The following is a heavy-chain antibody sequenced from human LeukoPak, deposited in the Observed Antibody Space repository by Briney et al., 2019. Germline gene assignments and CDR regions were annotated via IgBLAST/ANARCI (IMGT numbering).Heavy chain of an antibody. CDR3: AGVLRFLEWLSNDAFDI. D-gene: IGHD3-3*01. CDR1: GYTFTSYG. V-gene: IGHV1-18*01. J-gene: IGHJ3*02. CDR2: ISAYNGNT. Sequence: ASVKVSCKASGYTFTSYGISWVRQAPGQGLEWMGWISAYNGNTNYAQKLQGRVTMTTDTSTSTAYMELRSLRSDDTAVYYCAGVLRFLEWLSNDAFDIWGQGTMVTVSS.